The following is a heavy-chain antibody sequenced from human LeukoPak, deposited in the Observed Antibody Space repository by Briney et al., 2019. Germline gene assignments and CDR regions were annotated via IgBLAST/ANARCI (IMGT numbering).Heavy chain of an antibody. V-gene: IGHV3-53*01. D-gene: IGHD1-7*01. CDR1: GFTVSNNS. Sequence: GGSLRLSCTVSGFTVSNNSMSWVRQAPGKGLEWVSFIYSGGSTHYSDSVKGRFTISRDNSKNTLYLQMNSLRAEDTAVYYCAREPHNWNYFTYYYYMDVWGKGTTVTVSS. J-gene: IGHJ6*03. CDR2: IYSGGST. CDR3: AREPHNWNYFTYYYYMDV.